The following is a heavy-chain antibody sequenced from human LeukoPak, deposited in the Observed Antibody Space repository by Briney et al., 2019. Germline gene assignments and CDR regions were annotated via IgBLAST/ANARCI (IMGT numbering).Heavy chain of an antibody. J-gene: IGHJ4*02. CDR3: AKGAGPLEMATTFDY. CDR1: GFTFSSYG. CDR2: ISYDGSNK. Sequence: PGGSLRLSCAASGFTFSSYGMHWVRQAPGKGLEWVAVISYDGSNKYYADSVKGRFTISRDNSKNTLYLQMNSLRAEDTAVYYCAKGAGPLEMATTFDYWGQGTLVTVSS. D-gene: IGHD5-12*01. V-gene: IGHV3-30*18.